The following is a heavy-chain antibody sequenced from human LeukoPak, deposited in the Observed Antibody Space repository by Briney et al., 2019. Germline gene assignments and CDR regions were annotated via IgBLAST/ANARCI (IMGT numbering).Heavy chain of an antibody. J-gene: IGHJ4*02. CDR3: ARTPCSGGSCYSDY. CDR1: GFTFSNYW. V-gene: IGHV3-7*01. CDR2: IKQDGSEK. D-gene: IGHD2-15*01. Sequence: GGSLRLSCAASGFTFSNYWMSWVRQAPGKGLEWVANIKQDGSEKYYVDSVKGRFTISRDNAKNSLYLQMNSLRAEDTAVYYCARTPCSGGSCYSDYWGQGTLVTVSS.